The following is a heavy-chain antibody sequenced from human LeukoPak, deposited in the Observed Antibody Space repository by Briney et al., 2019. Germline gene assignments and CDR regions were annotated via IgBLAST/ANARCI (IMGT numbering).Heavy chain of an antibody. Sequence: TSETLSLTCTVSGGSISSYYWSWIRQPAGKGLEWIGRIYTSGSTNYTASLKSRVSMSVDTSKNQFSLKLSSVTAADTAVFYCARENSGSYREFDYWGQGTLVTVSS. CDR1: GGSISSYY. J-gene: IGHJ4*02. V-gene: IGHV4-4*07. CDR3: ARENSGSYREFDY. D-gene: IGHD1-26*01. CDR2: IYTSGST.